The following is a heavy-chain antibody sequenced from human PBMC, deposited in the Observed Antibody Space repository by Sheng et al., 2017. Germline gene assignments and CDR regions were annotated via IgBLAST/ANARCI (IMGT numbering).Heavy chain of an antibody. D-gene: IGHD1-1*01. CDR2: INHSGGT. J-gene: IGHJ6*03. CDR3: ARLALNWNPYYYFYMDV. CDR1: GGSFSDYS. Sequence: QVQLQQWGAGLLKPSETLSLTCAVYGGSFSDYSWTWIRQPPWKGLEWIGEINHSGGTTYNPSLRVTISLDTSKKQFSLNLNSVTAADTAVYFCARLALNWNPYYYFYMDVWGQGTTVTVSS. V-gene: IGHV4-34*01.